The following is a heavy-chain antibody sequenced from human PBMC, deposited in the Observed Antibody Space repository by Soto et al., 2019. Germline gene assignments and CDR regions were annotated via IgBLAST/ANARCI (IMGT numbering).Heavy chain of an antibody. CDR3: ARASGSYGFDY. Sequence: TLSLTCTVSGGSVSSGSYYWSWIRQPPGKGLEWIGYIYYSGSTNYNPSLKSRVTISVDTSKNQFSLKLSSVTAADTAVYYCARASGSYGFDYWGQGTLVTVSS. CDR2: IYYSGST. V-gene: IGHV4-61*01. D-gene: IGHD1-26*01. CDR1: GGSVSSGSYY. J-gene: IGHJ4*02.